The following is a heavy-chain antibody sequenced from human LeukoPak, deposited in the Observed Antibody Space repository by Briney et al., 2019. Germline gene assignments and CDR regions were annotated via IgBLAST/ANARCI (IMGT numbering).Heavy chain of an antibody. CDR3: ARVLRSSSWYIIDY. V-gene: IGHV3-48*04. Sequence: GGSLRLSCAASGFTFSNYSMNWVRQAPGKGLEWVSYISSSSSTIYYADSVKGRFTISRDNAKKSLYLQMNSLRAEDTAVYYCARVLRSSSWYIIDYWGQGTLVTVSS. CDR1: GFTFSNYS. D-gene: IGHD6-13*01. CDR2: ISSSSSTI. J-gene: IGHJ4*02.